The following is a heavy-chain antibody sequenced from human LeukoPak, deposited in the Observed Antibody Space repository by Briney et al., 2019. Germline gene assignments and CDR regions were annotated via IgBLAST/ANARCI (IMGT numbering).Heavy chain of an antibody. D-gene: IGHD3-3*01. CDR3: ARTTYYDFWSGYSASRYYYYYMDV. CDR1: GGTFSSYA. J-gene: IGHJ6*03. CDR2: IIPIFGTA. V-gene: IGHV1-69*13. Sequence: SVKVSCKASGGTFSSYAISWVRQAPGQGLEWMGGIIPIFGTANYAQKSQGRVTITADESTSTAYMELSSLRSEDTAVYYCARTTYYDFWSGYSASRYYYYYMDVWGKGTTVTVSS.